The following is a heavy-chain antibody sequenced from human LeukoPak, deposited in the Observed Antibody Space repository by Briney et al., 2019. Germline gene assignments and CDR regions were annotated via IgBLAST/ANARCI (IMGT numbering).Heavy chain of an antibody. Sequence: SETLSLTCTVSGASISSFYWSWIRQPPGKGLQWIGYIYYSGITRYNPSLKSRVTISVDTSKNQFSLKLSSVTAADTAVYYCAKKALEYCSGGNCYYPFDYWGQGTLVTVSS. J-gene: IGHJ4*02. CDR1: GASISSFY. CDR3: AKKALEYCSGGNCYYPFDY. V-gene: IGHV4-59*01. D-gene: IGHD2-15*01. CDR2: IYYSGIT.